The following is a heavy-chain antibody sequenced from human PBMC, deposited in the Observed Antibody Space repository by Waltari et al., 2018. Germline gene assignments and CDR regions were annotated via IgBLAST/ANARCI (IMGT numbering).Heavy chain of an antibody. J-gene: IGHJ4*02. Sequence: VQLVESGGGLVQPGGSLRLSCAASGFTFSSYSMNWVRQAPGKGLEWMGWISAYNGNTNYAQKLQGRVTMTTDTSTSTAYMELRSLRSDDTAVYYCASSRDSSGYPYYWGQGTLVTVSS. CDR2: ISAYNGNT. CDR3: ASSRDSSGYPYY. D-gene: IGHD3-22*01. V-gene: IGHV1-18*01. CDR1: GFTFSSYS.